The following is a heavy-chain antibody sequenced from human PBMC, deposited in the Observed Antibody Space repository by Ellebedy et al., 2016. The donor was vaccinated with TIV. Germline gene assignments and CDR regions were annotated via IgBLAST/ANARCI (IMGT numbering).Heavy chain of an antibody. CDR3: AKDGATGTTGGMDV. CDR1: GFTFSTYG. D-gene: IGHD1-1*01. V-gene: IGHV3-64*04. CDR2: ISSNGGST. J-gene: IGHJ4*02. Sequence: GGSLRLSXSASGFTFSTYGMHWVRQAPGKGLEYVSAISSNGGSTYYADSVKGRFTISRDNSKSTLFLQMNSLGPDDSGVYYCAKDGATGTTGGMDVWGQGTHVNVSS.